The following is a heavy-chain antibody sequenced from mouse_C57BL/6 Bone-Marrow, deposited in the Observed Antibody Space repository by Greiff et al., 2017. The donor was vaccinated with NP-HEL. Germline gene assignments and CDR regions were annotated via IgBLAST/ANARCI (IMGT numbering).Heavy chain of an antibody. Sequence: QVQLKQSGAELVMPGASVKLSCKASGYTFTSYWMHWVKQRPGQGLEWIGEIDPSDSYTNYNQKFKGKSTLTVDKSSSTAYMQLSSLTSEDSAVYYCARGDSLYAMDYWGQGTSVTVSS. CDR1: GYTFTSYW. V-gene: IGHV1-69*01. CDR3: ARGDSLYAMDY. CDR2: IDPSDSYT. D-gene: IGHD6-1*01. J-gene: IGHJ4*01.